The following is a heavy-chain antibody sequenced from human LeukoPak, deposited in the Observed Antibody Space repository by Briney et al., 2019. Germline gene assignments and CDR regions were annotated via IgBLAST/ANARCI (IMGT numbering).Heavy chain of an antibody. J-gene: IGHJ4*02. CDR3: ATKQWLAPPPDS. Sequence: PGGSLRLSCAASGFTFSKYWMLWVRQAPRQGLESVSRINTDGTVTTYADSVNGRFTVSRDNADNTMFLQMNSVRDEDTAVYYCATKQWLAPPPDSWGQGTPVTVSS. CDR2: INTDGTVT. D-gene: IGHD6-19*01. CDR1: GFTFSKYW. V-gene: IGHV3-74*01.